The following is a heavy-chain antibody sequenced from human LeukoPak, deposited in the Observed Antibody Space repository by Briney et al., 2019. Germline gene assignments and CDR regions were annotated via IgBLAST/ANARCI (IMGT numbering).Heavy chain of an antibody. Sequence: GGSLRLSCAASGFSVSTNYMSWVRQAPGKGLEWVANIKQDGSDKYYVDSVTGRFTISRDNAKNSLYLQMNSLRAEDTAVYYCARWATSFDLWGQGTLVTVSS. D-gene: IGHD6-6*01. CDR2: IKQDGSDK. J-gene: IGHJ4*02. V-gene: IGHV3-7*01. CDR1: GFSVSTNY. CDR3: ARWATSFDL.